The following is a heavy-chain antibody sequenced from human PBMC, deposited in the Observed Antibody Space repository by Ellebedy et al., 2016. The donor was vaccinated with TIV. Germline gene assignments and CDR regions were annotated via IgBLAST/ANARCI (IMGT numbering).Heavy chain of an antibody. CDR3: TTVIVLAGSSWHPYYYYGMDV. CDR2: IKSKTDGGTT. CDR1: GFTFSNAW. D-gene: IGHD6-13*01. Sequence: GESLKISXAASGFTFSNAWMSWVRQAPGKGLEWVGRIKSKTDGGTTDYAAPVKGRFTISRDDSKSTLYLQMNSLKTEDTAMYYCTTVIVLAGSSWHPYYYYGMDVWGQGTTVTVSS. J-gene: IGHJ6*02. V-gene: IGHV3-15*01.